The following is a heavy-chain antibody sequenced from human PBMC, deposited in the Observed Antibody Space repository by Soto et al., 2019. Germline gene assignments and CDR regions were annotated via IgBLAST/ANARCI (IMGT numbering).Heavy chain of an antibody. CDR3: ARDNYDFWNGYSYNWFDP. CDR2: INPTLGTA. V-gene: IGHV1-69*08. D-gene: IGHD3-3*01. CDR1: GGAFNNYM. Sequence: QVQLVQSGAEAKKPGSSVKVSCMASGGAFNNYMIIWVRQAPGQGLEWLGRINPTLGTATYAQRFQGRVTISADISMSTSYMELSSLRSEDTALYFCARDNYDFWNGYSYNWFDPWGQGTLVTVSS. J-gene: IGHJ5*02.